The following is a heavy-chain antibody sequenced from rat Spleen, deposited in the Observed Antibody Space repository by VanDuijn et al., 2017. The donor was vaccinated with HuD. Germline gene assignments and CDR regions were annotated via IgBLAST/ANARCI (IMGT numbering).Heavy chain of an antibody. Sequence: EVQLVESGGGLVQPGRSLKLSCAASGFTFSNYDIHWIRQAPTKGLEWVASISPSGGDTYYRDSVKGRFTISRDNAKSTLSLQMDSLRSEDTATYYCVRRHYGYTDYFDYWGQGVMVTVSS. V-gene: IGHV5-19*01. CDR3: VRRHYGYTDYFDY. D-gene: IGHD1-9*01. J-gene: IGHJ2*01. CDR1: GFTFSNYD. CDR2: ISPSGGDT.